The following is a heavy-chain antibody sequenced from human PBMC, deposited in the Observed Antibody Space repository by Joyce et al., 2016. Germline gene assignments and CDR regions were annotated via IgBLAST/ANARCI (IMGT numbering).Heavy chain of an antibody. CDR1: GCKFDDYA. Sequence: RLSCLASGCKFDDYAMHWVRQAPGKALEWVAGINWNSNKREYAQSGKGRFTISRDNAKNSLYLEMSSLRVEDTALYYCAKPIILVRGALGSWGQGTLVSVSS. J-gene: IGHJ5*02. V-gene: IGHV3-9*01. D-gene: IGHD3-10*01. CDR3: AKPIILVRGALGS. CDR2: INWNSNKR.